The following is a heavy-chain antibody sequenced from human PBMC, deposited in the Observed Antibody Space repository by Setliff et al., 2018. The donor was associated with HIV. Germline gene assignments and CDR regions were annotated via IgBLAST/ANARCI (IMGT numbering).Heavy chain of an antibody. V-gene: IGHV4-30-4*01. CDR2: IHYSVNT. Sequence: LSLTCTVSGGSVSSSDYYWNWIRQPPGKGLEWIGHIHYSVNTYYNPSLKSRVLISVDTSKNQFSLRLSSVTAADTAVYYCARDPNTGWYYLDFWGPGALVTVSS. CDR3: ARDPNTGWYYLDF. J-gene: IGHJ4*02. D-gene: IGHD6-19*01. CDR1: GGSVSSSDYY.